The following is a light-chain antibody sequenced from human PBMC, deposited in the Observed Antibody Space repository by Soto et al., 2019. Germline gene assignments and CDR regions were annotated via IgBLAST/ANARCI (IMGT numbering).Light chain of an antibody. CDR1: SSNIGAGYD. Sequence: QTVVTQPSSVSGAPGQRVTISCTGSSSNIGAGYDVHWYQQLPGTAPKLLIYGNSNRPSGVPDRFSGSKSGTSASLAITGLQAEDEADYYCQSYDSSLSGSVFAGGTKLTVL. CDR3: QSYDSSLSGSV. V-gene: IGLV1-40*01. J-gene: IGLJ3*02. CDR2: GNS.